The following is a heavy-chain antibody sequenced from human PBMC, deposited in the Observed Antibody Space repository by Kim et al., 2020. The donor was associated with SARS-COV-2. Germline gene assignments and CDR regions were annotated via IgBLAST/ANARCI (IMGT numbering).Heavy chain of an antibody. Sequence: ASVKVSCKASGYTFTGYYMHWVRQAPGQGLEWMGWINPNSGGTNYAQKFQGRVTMTRDTSISTAYMELSRLRSDDTAVYYCARDPGDCGGDCLPLMDVWGQGTTVTVSS. CDR1: GYTFTGYY. CDR3: ARDPGDCGGDCLPLMDV. J-gene: IGHJ6*02. V-gene: IGHV1-2*02. D-gene: IGHD2-21*02. CDR2: INPNSGGT.